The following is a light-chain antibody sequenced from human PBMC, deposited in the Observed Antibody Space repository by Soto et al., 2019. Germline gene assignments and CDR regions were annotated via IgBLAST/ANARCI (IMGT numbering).Light chain of an antibody. J-gene: IGLJ3*02. V-gene: IGLV2-11*01. CDR3: YSYTASDIWV. CDR2: AVS. Sequence: QSVLTQPRSVSGSPGQSVTISCTGTNSDVGRYNFVSWYQQLPGKAPKLLISAVSQRPSGVPDGFSGSKSGNTASLTISGLQADDEADYFCYSYTASDIWVFGGGTKLTVL. CDR1: NSDVGRYNF.